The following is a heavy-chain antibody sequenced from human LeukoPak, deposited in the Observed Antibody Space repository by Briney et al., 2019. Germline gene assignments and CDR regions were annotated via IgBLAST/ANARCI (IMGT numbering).Heavy chain of an antibody. D-gene: IGHD4-17*01. CDR1: GDSISNNYL. J-gene: IGHJ3*02. CDR2: IYRTGRT. Sequence: SETLSLTCAVSGDSISNNYLWRWVRQFPGKGLEYIGEIYRTGRTNYNPSLKSRVTISIDKPENQFSLNLRSVTAADTAVYYCGRHDYGDSSAAFDIWGQGTMVTVSS. V-gene: IGHV4-4*02. CDR3: GRHDYGDSSAAFDI.